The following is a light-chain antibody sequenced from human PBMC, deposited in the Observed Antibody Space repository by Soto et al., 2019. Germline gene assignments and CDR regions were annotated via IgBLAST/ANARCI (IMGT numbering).Light chain of an antibody. CDR1: QSVSSSY. V-gene: IGKV3-20*01. J-gene: IGKJ1*01. CDR2: GAS. Sequence: EIVLTQSPGTLSLSPGERATLSCRASQSVSSSYLAWYQQKPGQAPRLLIYGASSSATGIPGRFSGSGSGTDFTLTISRLEPEDFAVYYCQQYGSSRTFGQGTKVEIK. CDR3: QQYGSSRT.